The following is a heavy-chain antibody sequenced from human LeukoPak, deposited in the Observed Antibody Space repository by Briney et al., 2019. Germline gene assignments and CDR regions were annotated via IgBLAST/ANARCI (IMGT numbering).Heavy chain of an antibody. CDR3: AKDKTTLVRGVMTH. Sequence: GGSLRLSCIASGFNFNDYAMHWVRQLPGKGLEWVSGIAWNSGSTGFVDSLRGRFTISRDNAKNSLYLEMTSLRSEDTAVYYCAKDKTTLVRGVMTHWGQGTLVTVSS. CDR2: IAWNSGST. D-gene: IGHD3-10*01. J-gene: IGHJ4*02. CDR1: GFNFNDYA. V-gene: IGHV3-9*01.